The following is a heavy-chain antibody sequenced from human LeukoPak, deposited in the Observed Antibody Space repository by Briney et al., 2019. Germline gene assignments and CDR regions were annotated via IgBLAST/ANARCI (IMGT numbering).Heavy chain of an antibody. D-gene: IGHD5-12*01. Sequence: SETLSLTCTVSGGSISSYYWSWIRKPPGKGLEWIGYIYYSGSTNYNPSLKSRVTISVDTSKNQFSLKLSSVTAADTAVYYCARGSAFDSATKSAFDIWGQGTVVTVSS. CDR1: GGSISSYY. CDR2: IYYSGST. V-gene: IGHV4-59*12. J-gene: IGHJ3*02. CDR3: ARGSAFDSATKSAFDI.